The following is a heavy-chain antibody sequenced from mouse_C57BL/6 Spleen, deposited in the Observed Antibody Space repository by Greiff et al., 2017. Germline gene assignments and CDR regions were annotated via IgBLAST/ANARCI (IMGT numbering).Heavy chain of an antibody. CDR2: IDPSDSYT. CDR3: ARWPKLDYYAMDY. D-gene: IGHD4-1*01. J-gene: IGHJ4*01. V-gene: IGHV1-69*01. Sequence: QRPGQGLEWIGEIDPSDSYTNYNQKFKGKSTLTVDKSSSTAYMQLSSLTSEDSAVYYCARWPKLDYYAMDYWGQGTSVTVSS.